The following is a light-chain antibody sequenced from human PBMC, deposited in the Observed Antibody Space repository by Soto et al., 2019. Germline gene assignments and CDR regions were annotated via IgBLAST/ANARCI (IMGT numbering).Light chain of an antibody. CDR3: QQANSFPYT. V-gene: IGKV1-12*01. J-gene: IGKJ2*01. CDR1: QGINNW. CDR2: AAS. Sequence: DIQMTQSPSSVSASVGDRVTITCRASQGINNWLAWYQEKPGKAPKLLIYAASNLQSGVPSRFSGSGSGTDFTLTISSLQPEDFATYYCQQANSFPYTFAQGTKLEIK.